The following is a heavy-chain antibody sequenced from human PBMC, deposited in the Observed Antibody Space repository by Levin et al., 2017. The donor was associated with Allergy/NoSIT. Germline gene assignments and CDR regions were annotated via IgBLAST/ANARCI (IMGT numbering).Heavy chain of an antibody. V-gene: IGHV4-34*01. CDR2: INRRGST. CDR3: ARHLAFDYVWKTDAFDI. Sequence: SETLSLTCAVYGGSFSDYYWSWIRQPPGKGLEWIGEINRRGSTNYNPSLKSRVAISLDTSKNQFSLKLTSVTAADTAVYYCARHLAFDYVWKTDAFDIWGRGTMVTVSS. CDR1: GGSFSDYY. D-gene: IGHD3-16*01. J-gene: IGHJ3*02.